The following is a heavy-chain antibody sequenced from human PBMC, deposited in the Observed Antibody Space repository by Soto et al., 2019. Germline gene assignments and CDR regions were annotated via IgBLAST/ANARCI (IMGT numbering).Heavy chain of an antibody. CDR2: IYHSGST. D-gene: IGHD3-22*01. CDR1: GGSISSSNW. Sequence: PSETLSLTCAVSGGSISSSNWWSWARQPPGKGLEWIGEIYHSGSTNYNPSLKSRVTISVDKSKNQFSLKLSSVTAADTAVYYCARDAPPYYDRSYYFDYWGQGTLVTVSS. J-gene: IGHJ4*02. V-gene: IGHV4-4*02. CDR3: ARDAPPYYDRSYYFDY.